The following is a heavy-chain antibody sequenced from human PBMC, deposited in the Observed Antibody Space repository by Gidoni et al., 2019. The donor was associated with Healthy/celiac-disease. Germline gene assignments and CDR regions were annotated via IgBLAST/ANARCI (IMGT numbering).Heavy chain of an antibody. CDR1: GGSISSGGYY. CDR3: ARDEPYSSSSRLGY. CDR2: IYYSGST. D-gene: IGHD6-6*01. J-gene: IGHJ4*02. V-gene: IGHV4-31*03. Sequence: QVQLQESGPGLVKPSQTLSLTCTVSGGSISSGGYYWSWIRQHPGKGLEWIGYIYYSGSTYYNPSLKSRVTISGDTSKNRFSLKLSSVTAADTAVYYCARDEPYSSSSRLGYWGQGTLVTVSS.